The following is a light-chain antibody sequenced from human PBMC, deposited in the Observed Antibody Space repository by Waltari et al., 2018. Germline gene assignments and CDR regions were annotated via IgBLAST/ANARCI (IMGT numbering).Light chain of an antibody. J-gene: IGLJ3*02. CDR2: GNT. Sequence: QSVLTQPPSVSGAPGQRVTISCTGSDSNIGAGYDVHWYQQLPGTAPKLLIYGNTKRPSGVSARFSGSKSGTSGSLAITGLQAEDEAYYYCQSYDRSLTGSWVFGGGTKLTVL. CDR3: QSYDRSLTGSWV. V-gene: IGLV1-40*01. CDR1: DSNIGAGYD.